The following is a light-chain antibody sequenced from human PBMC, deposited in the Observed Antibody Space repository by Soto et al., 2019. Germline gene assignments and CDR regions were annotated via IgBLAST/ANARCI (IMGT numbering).Light chain of an antibody. CDR1: QRVNTC. J-gene: IGKJ1*01. Sequence: DIQITHSPSTLSASVVDRVSITFRASQRVNTCLAWYQQKPGKAPTLLIYDASSLQSGVPSRFSGSGSGNEFTLTISSLQPDDFATYYCKQYQIDWKFGQGTKVDIK. CDR3: KQYQIDWK. CDR2: DAS. V-gene: IGKV1-5*01.